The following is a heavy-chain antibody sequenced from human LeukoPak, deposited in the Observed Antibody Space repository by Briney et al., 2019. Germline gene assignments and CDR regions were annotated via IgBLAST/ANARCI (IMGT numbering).Heavy chain of an antibody. D-gene: IGHD3-3*01. V-gene: IGHV4-34*09. CDR2: MYYDGST. Sequence: SETLSLTCAVYGGSFSGYYWSWIRQRPGKGLEWIGYMYYDGSTYSNPSLKSRLTISVDTSKNQFSLKLSSVTAADTAVYYCARGPYYDFWSGYPYMDVWGKGTTVTVSS. CDR3: ARGPYYDFWSGYPYMDV. J-gene: IGHJ6*03. CDR1: GGSFSGYY.